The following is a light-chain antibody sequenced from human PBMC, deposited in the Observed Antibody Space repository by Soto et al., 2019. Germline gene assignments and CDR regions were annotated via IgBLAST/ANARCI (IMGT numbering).Light chain of an antibody. J-gene: IGKJ1*01. V-gene: IGKV3-15*01. Sequence: EIVLTQSPATLYVSPGETATLSCRASQSLSSNVAWYQQRPRQAPRLLIYATSSRASDVPARFSGTGSGTEFTLTIASLQSEDFAVYYCQQHSHWPPWTFGQGTRVEIQ. CDR1: QSLSSN. CDR3: QQHSHWPPWT. CDR2: ATS.